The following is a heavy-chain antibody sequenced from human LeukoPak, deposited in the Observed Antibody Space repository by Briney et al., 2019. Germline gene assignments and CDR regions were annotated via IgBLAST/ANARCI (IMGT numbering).Heavy chain of an antibody. J-gene: IGHJ6*03. CDR1: GGSISSYY. D-gene: IGHD6-6*01. CDR2: IYYSGST. V-gene: IGHV4-59*01. Sequence: SETLSLTCTVSGGSISSYYWSWIWQPPGKGLEWIGYIYYSGSTNYNPSLKSRVTISVDTSKNQFSLKLSTVTAADTAVYYCARTASSSPAYYYYYYMDVWGKGTTVTVSS. CDR3: ARTASSSPAYYYYYYMDV.